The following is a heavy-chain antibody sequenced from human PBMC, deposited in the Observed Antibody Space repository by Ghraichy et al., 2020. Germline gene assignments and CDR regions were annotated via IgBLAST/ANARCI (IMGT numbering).Heavy chain of an antibody. CDR2: ISYDGSNK. CDR1: GFTFSSYG. J-gene: IGHJ4*02. CDR3: AKDNRRISSTSTFDY. D-gene: IGHD2-2*01. Sequence: LSLTCAASGFTFSSYGMHWVRQAPGKGLEWVAVISYDGSNKYYADSVKGRFTISRDNSKNTLYLQMNSLRAEDTAVYYCAKDNRRISSTSTFDYWGQGTLVTVSS. V-gene: IGHV3-30*18.